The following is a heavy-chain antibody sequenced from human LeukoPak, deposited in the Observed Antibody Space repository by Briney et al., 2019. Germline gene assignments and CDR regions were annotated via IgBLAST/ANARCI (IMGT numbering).Heavy chain of an antibody. Sequence: GESLKISCKVSGYMFNSYWINWMRQMPGKGLEWMGRIDPSNSYTNYGPSFQGHVTISADKSSSTAYLQWSSLKASDTGIYYCATQSSAAGRGDWGQGTLVTVSS. CDR1: GYMFNSYW. V-gene: IGHV5-10-1*01. J-gene: IGHJ4*02. CDR3: ATQSSAAGRGD. CDR2: IDPSNSYT. D-gene: IGHD6-25*01.